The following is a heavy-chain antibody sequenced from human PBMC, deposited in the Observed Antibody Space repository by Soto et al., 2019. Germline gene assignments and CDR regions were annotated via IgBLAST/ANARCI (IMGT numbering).Heavy chain of an antibody. V-gene: IGHV3-30-3*01. D-gene: IGHD6-13*01. CDR2: ISYDGSNK. CDR3: ARGSRIAPAGTVSRDFHYYYGMDV. Sequence: GGSLRLSCAASGFTFSSYAMHWVRQAPGKGLEWVAVISYDGSNKYYADSVKGRFTISRDNSKNTLYLQMNSLRAEDTAVYYCARGSRIAPAGTVSRDFHYYYGMDVWGQGTTVTVSS. CDR1: GFTFSSYA. J-gene: IGHJ6*02.